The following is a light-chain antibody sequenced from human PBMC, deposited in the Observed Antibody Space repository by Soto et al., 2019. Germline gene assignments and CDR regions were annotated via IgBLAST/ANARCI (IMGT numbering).Light chain of an antibody. CDR2: DAS. CDR3: QQYNSFPFT. CDR1: QSISSW. Sequence: DIQMTQSPSTLSASVGDRVTITCRASQSISSWLAWYQQKPGKAPKLLIYDASRLESGVPSRFSGSGSGTEFTLTISSLQPDDFATYYCQQYNSFPFTVGPGTKVDIK. J-gene: IGKJ3*01. V-gene: IGKV1-5*01.